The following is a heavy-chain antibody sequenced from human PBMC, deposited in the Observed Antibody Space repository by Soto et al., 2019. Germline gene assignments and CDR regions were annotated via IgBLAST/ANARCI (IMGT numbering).Heavy chain of an antibody. V-gene: IGHV4-61*02. D-gene: IGHD3-10*01. CDR3: ARDQGIIGPPRHNYYGQQGWFDP. Sequence: PSETLSLTCAVPGGSISSGGYYWSWIRQPAGKGLEWIGRIYTSGSTNYNPSLKSRVTMSVDTSKNQFSLKLSSVTAADTAVYYCARDQGIIGPPRHNYYGQQGWFDPWGQGTLVTVSS. J-gene: IGHJ5*02. CDR2: IYTSGST. CDR1: GGSISSGGYY.